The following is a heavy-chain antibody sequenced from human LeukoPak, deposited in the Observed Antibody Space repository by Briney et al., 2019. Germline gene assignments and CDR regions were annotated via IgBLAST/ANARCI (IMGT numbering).Heavy chain of an antibody. Sequence: APVKVSCKASGYTFTSYAMHWVRQAPGQRLEWMGWINAGNGNTKYSQKFQGRVTITRDTSASTAYMELSSLRSEDTAVYYCARDLGYCSGGSCPRWFDPWGQGTLVTVSS. CDR3: ARDLGYCSGGSCPRWFDP. J-gene: IGHJ5*02. D-gene: IGHD2-15*01. CDR2: INAGNGNT. V-gene: IGHV1-3*01. CDR1: GYTFTSYA.